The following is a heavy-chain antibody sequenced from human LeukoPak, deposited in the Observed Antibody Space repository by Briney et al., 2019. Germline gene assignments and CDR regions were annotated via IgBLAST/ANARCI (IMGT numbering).Heavy chain of an antibody. CDR1: GFTFSSYE. CDR2: ISSSGSTI. CDR3: ARARGGVVWFGDQGPGYYFDY. D-gene: IGHD3-10*01. V-gene: IGHV3-48*03. J-gene: IGHJ4*02. Sequence: TGGSLRLSCAASGFTFSSYEMNWVRQAPGKGLEWVSYISSSGSTIYYADSVKGRFTISRDNAKNSLYLQMNSLRAEDTAVYYCARARGGVVWFGDQGPGYYFDYWGQGTLVTVSS.